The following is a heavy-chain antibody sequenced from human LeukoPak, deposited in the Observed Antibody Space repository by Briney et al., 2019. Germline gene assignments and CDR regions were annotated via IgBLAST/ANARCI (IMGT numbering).Heavy chain of an antibody. CDR1: GGSISSYY. CDR3: ASVPYYYDSSGYYSVWFDP. CDR2: IYYSGST. V-gene: IGHV4-59*01. Sequence: PSETLSLTCTVSGGSISSYYWSWIRQPPGKGLEWIGYIYYSGSTNYNPSLKSRVTISVDTSKNQFSLKLSSVTAADTAVYYCASVPYYYDSSGYYSVWFDPWGQRTLVTVSS. J-gene: IGHJ5*02. D-gene: IGHD3-22*01.